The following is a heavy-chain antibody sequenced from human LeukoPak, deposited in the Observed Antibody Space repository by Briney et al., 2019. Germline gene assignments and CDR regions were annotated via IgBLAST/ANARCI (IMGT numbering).Heavy chain of an antibody. CDR1: GYTFTGYY. V-gene: IGHV1-2*02. Sequence: ASVKLSCKASGYTFTGYYMHWVRQAPGQGLEWMGWINPNSGGTNYAQKFQGRVTMTRDTSISTAYMELSRLRSDDTAVYYCARGGGDGYYYYYYMDVWGKGTTVTVSS. J-gene: IGHJ6*03. D-gene: IGHD2-21*01. CDR2: INPNSGGT. CDR3: ARGGGDGYYYYYYMDV.